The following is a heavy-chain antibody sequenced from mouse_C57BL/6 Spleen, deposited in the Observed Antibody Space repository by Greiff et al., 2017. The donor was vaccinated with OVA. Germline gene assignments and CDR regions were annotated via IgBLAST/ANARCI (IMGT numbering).Heavy chain of an antibody. J-gene: IGHJ3*01. Sequence: EVQLQQSGAELVRPGASVKLSCTASGFNIKDDYMHWVKQRPEQGLEWIGWIDPENGDTEYASKFQGKATITADTSSNTAYLQLSSLTSEDTAVYYCTSYYGSSRFACWGQGALVTVSA. CDR2: IDPENGDT. CDR3: TSYYGSSRFAC. V-gene: IGHV14-4*01. D-gene: IGHD1-1*01. CDR1: GFNIKDDY.